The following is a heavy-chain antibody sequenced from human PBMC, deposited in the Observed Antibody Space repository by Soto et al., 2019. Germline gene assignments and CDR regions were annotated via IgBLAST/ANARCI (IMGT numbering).Heavy chain of an antibody. CDR2: IHYSGRT. D-gene: IGHD5-18*01. CDR1: GDSTISGGYF. CDR3: ARPYVDTSMAAFDY. Sequence: SETLSLTCTVSGDSTISGGYFWGWVRQPPGRGLEWIGSIHYSGRTFDNPSLKSRLTMSVDTSRNQFSLKLASVTAADTAMYYCARPYVDTSMAAFDYWGQGTLVTVSS. J-gene: IGHJ4*02. V-gene: IGHV4-39*01.